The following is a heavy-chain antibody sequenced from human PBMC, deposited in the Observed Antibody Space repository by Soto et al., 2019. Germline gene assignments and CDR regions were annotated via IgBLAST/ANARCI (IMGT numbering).Heavy chain of an antibody. J-gene: IGHJ4*02. CDR1: GFTFSSYG. CDR3: ARESPSSQWLPTRYFDY. CDR2: ISYDGSYK. V-gene: IGHV3-30*03. Sequence: GGSLRLSCAASGFTFSSYGMHWVRQAPGKGLEWVAVISYDGSYKYYADSVKGRFSISRDNSNKMLYLQMNSLREEDTAVYYCARESPSSQWLPTRYFDYWGQGTLVTVSS. D-gene: IGHD6-19*01.